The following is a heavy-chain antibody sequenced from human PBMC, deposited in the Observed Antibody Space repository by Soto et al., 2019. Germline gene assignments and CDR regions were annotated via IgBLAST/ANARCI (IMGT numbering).Heavy chain of an antibody. J-gene: IGHJ4*02. D-gene: IGHD6-6*01. CDR3: ARDRQLVRALDY. V-gene: IGHV3-30-3*01. CDR1: GFTFSSYA. Sequence: GGSLRLSCAASGFTFSSYAMHWVRQAPGKGLEWVAVISYDGSNKYYADSVKGRFTISRDNSKNTLYLQMNSLRAEDTAVYYCARDRQLVRALDYWGQGTLVTVSS. CDR2: ISYDGSNK.